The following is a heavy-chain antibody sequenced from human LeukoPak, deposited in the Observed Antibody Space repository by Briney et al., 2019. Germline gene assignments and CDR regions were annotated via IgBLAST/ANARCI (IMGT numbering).Heavy chain of an antibody. CDR1: GGSISGYY. J-gene: IGHJ6*02. D-gene: IGHD3-10*01. CDR2: IYYSGST. Sequence: SETLSLTCTVSGGSISGYYWSWIRQPPGKGLEWIGYIYYSGSTNYNPSLKSRVTISVDTSKNQFSLKLSSVTAADTAVYYCARDPGVQWFGELSYYYGMDVWGQGTTVTVSS. V-gene: IGHV4-59*01. CDR3: ARDPGVQWFGELSYYYGMDV.